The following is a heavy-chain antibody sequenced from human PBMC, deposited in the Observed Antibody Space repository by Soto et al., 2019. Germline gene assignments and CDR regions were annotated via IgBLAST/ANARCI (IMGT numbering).Heavy chain of an antibody. CDR2: IYYSGRT. V-gene: IGHV4-39*07. CDR1: GGSVRSSTYY. Sequence: SETLSLTCTVSGGSVRSSTYYWGWIRQAPGKGLEWIASIYYSGRTHNNPALKSRVTMSVDTYTNQFSLKLSSVTAADPAVYYCAREFGYWGQGTLVTVSS. CDR3: AREFGY. D-gene: IGHD3-10*01. J-gene: IGHJ4*02.